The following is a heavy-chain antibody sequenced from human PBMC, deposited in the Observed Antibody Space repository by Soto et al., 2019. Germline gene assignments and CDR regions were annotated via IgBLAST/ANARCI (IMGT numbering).Heavy chain of an antibody. Sequence: QITLKESGPTLVKPTQTLTLTCTFSGFSLSTTGVGVGWIRQPPGKALEWLALIYWDDDKRYNPSLKSRLTITKDTSKNQVVLTMTNMDPVDTATYYCAHRLGYVSFAPLDYWGQGTLVTVSS. V-gene: IGHV2-5*02. J-gene: IGHJ4*02. CDR1: GFSLSTTGVG. CDR2: IYWDDDK. CDR3: AHRLGYVSFAPLDY. D-gene: IGHD6-13*01.